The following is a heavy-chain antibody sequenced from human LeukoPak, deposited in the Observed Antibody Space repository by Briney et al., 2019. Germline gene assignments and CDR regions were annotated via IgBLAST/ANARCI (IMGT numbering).Heavy chain of an antibody. J-gene: IGHJ4*02. V-gene: IGHV3-23*01. CDR2: ISESGSQT. CDR1: GFAFASYA. CDR3: DGSDF. D-gene: IGHD3/OR15-3a*01. Sequence: GGSLSLFCAASGFAFASYATGWVRQPARKGLEWVSTISESGSQTHYLASVQGRFTISRDNSKNTLHLQMNNLRAEDTAIYYCDGSDFWGQGTLVTVSS.